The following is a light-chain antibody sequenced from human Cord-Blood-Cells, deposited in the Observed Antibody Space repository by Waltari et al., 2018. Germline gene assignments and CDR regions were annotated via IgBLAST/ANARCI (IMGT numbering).Light chain of an antibody. CDR2: LGS. Sequence: VMTQSPLSLPVTPGEPASITYRASQRILHSNGYNYLDWYLQKPRQSPQLLVYLGSNRASGLPESLSGCGSVTDFTMKISRVEAEDVRVYYCMQAIQTTPTFGRSTKVESK. CDR1: QRILHSNGYNY. V-gene: IGKV2-28*01. J-gene: IGKJ4*01. CDR3: MQAIQTTPT.